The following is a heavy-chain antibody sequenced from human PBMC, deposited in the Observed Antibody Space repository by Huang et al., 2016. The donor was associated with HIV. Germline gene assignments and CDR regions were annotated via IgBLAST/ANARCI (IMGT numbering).Heavy chain of an antibody. Sequence: HLQLQESGPGLVKPSETLSLTCTVSAGSIRNSTYYWGWIRQPPLKGLEWIGSVYSSGSTYYNPSLKSRLTISVDTSKNQFSLKLRSVTAADTAVYYCARHSYSGYDWGYWGQGTLVTVSS. V-gene: IGHV4-39*01. CDR1: AGSIRNSTYY. CDR2: VYSSGST. J-gene: IGHJ4*02. D-gene: IGHD5-12*01. CDR3: ARHSYSGYDWGY.